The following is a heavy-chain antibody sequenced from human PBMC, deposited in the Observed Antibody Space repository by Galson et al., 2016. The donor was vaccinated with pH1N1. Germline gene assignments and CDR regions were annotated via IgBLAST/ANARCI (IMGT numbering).Heavy chain of an antibody. CDR1: GGSISSGSFY. Sequence: LSLTCTVSGGSISSGSFYWSWFRQPAGKGLEWIGYIYTTGSTSYNPSLKSRVTMSVDTSKNQFSLKLTSVTAAATAVYYCARGLAVAGTFNFDPWGQGTLVTVSS. CDR3: ARGLAVAGTFNFDP. J-gene: IGHJ5*02. D-gene: IGHD6-19*01. V-gene: IGHV4-61*09. CDR2: IYTTGST.